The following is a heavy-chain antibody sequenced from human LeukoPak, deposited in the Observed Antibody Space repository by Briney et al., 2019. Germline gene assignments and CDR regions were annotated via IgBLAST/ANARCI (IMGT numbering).Heavy chain of an antibody. CDR3: ASGPGIAVAGTSKWFDP. V-gene: IGHV1-69*13. CDR2: IIPIFGTA. J-gene: IGHJ5*02. Sequence: SVKVSCKASGGTFSSYAISWVRQAPGQGLEWMGGIIPIFGTANYAQKFQGRVTITADESTSTAYMELSSLRSEDTAVYYCASGPGIAVAGTSKWFDPWGQGTLVTVSS. CDR1: GGTFSSYA. D-gene: IGHD6-19*01.